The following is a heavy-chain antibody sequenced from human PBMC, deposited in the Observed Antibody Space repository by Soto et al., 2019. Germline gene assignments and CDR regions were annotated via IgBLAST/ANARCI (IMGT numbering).Heavy chain of an antibody. V-gene: IGHV3-33*01. CDR2: IWYDGSNK. J-gene: IGHJ6*02. D-gene: IGHD5-12*01. CDR1: GFTFSSYG. Sequence: QVQLVESGGGVVQPGRSLRLSCAASGFTFSSYGMHWVRQAPGKGLEWVAVIWYDGSNKYYADSVKGRFTISRDNSKNTLYLQMNSQRAEDTAVYYCAREMATITYGMDVWGQGTTVTVSS. CDR3: AREMATITYGMDV.